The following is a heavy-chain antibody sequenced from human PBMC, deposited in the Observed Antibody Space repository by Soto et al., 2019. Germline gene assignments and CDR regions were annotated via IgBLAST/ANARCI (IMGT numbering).Heavy chain of an antibody. J-gene: IGHJ4*02. Sequence: QVQLVESGGGVVQPGRSLRLSCAASGFTVSSYGMHWVRQAPGKGLEWVAVISYDGSNKYYADSVKGRFTISRDNSKNTLYLQMNSLRAEDTAVYYCAKSTSCDYWGQGTLVTVSS. CDR1: GFTVSSYG. V-gene: IGHV3-30*18. D-gene: IGHD2-2*01. CDR3: AKSTSCDY. CDR2: ISYDGSNK.